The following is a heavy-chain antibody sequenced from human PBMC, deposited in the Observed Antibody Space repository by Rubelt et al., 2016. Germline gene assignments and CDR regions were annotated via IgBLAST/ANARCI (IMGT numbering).Heavy chain of an antibody. CDR1: GGSISTFY. CDR2: IYYSGST. V-gene: IGHV4-59*01. CDR3: ARTIAVDDAFDI. Sequence: QLQLQESGPGLVKPSETLSLTCTVSGGSISTFYWSWIRQPPGKGLEWIGYIYYSGSTNHNPSLKSRVTMSVDTSKTQFSLKLSSVTAADTAVYYCARTIAVDDAFDIWGQGTMVTVSS. J-gene: IGHJ3*02. D-gene: IGHD4-23*01.